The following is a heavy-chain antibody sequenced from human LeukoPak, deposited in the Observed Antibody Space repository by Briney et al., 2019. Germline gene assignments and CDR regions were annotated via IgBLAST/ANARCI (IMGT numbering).Heavy chain of an antibody. D-gene: IGHD2-2*02. CDR3: ARSRVGYSPPFDY. CDR2: INPSGGST. CDR1: GYTFTSYY. J-gene: IGHJ4*02. Sequence: GASVKVSCKASGYTFTSYYMHWVRQAPGQGLELMGIINPSGGSTSYAQKLQGRVTITADKSTSTAYMELSSLRSEDTAVYYCARSRVGYSPPFDYWGQGTLVNVSS. V-gene: IGHV1-46*04.